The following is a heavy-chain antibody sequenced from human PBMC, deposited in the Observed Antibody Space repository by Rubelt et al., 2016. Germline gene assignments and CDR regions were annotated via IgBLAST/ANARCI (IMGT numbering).Heavy chain of an antibody. D-gene: IGHD3-10*01. CDR2: IHSAGGT. V-gene: IGHV4-39*01. CDR3: ARHREGHAYGQMTNFGS. Sequence: QLHLQESGPGLVKPSETLSLTCNVSGGSVSDSSHYWGWIRQSPGKGLEWIASIHSAGGTYYRPSLKSRVTISLDTSKNQFSQRLSSVNAADTAVFYCARHREGHAYGQMTNFGSWGQGTLVTVSS. J-gene: IGHJ4*02. CDR1: GGSVSDSSHY.